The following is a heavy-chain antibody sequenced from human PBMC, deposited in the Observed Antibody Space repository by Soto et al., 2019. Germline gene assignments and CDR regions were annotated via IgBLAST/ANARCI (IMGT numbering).Heavy chain of an antibody. CDR1: GFTFSSYA. Sequence: GGCLRLSCAASGFTFSSYAMSWVRQAPGKGLEWVSAISGSGGSTYYADSVKGRFTISRDNSKNTLYLQMNSLRAEDTAVYYCAKSSIEVLLWFGALWFDPWGQGTLVTVSS. D-gene: IGHD3-10*01. J-gene: IGHJ5*02. V-gene: IGHV3-23*01. CDR3: AKSSIEVLLWFGALWFDP. CDR2: ISGSGGST.